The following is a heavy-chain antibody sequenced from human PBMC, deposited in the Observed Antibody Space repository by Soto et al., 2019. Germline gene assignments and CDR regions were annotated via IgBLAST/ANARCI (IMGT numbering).Heavy chain of an antibody. Sequence: GGSLRLSCAASGFTFSSYSMNWVRQAPGKGLEWVSYISSSSSTIYYADSVKGRFTISRDNAKNSLYLQMNSLRAEDTAVYYCARDRLFEMDYTPPPDAFDIWGQGTMVTVSS. V-gene: IGHV3-48*01. CDR3: ARDRLFEMDYTPPPDAFDI. D-gene: IGHD3-16*01. CDR1: GFTFSSYS. J-gene: IGHJ3*02. CDR2: ISSSSSTI.